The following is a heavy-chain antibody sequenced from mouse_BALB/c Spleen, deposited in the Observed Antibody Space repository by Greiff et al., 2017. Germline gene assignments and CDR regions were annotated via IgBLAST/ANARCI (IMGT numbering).Heavy chain of an antibody. V-gene: IGHV14-3*02. CDR1: GFNIKDTY. CDR3: ATMITTGFAY. Sequence: EVKLMESGAELVKPGASVKLSCTASGFNIKDTYMHWVKQRPEQGLEWIGRIDPANGNTKYDPKFQGKATITADTSSNTAYLQLSSLTSEDTAVYYCATMITTGFAYWGQGTLVTVSA. CDR2: IDPANGNT. D-gene: IGHD2-4*01. J-gene: IGHJ3*01.